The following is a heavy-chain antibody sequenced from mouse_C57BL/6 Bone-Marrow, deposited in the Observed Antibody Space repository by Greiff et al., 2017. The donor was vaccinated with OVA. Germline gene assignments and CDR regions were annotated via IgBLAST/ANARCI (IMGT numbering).Heavy chain of an antibody. D-gene: IGHD2-3*01. Sequence: EVKLVESGGGLVQPGGSLKLSCAASGFTFSDYGMAWVRQAPRKRPEWVAFISNLAYSNYYADTVTGRFTISRENAKNTLYLEMSSLRSEDTAMDYCARHEGYYNAMDYWGQGTSVTVSS. V-gene: IGHV5-15*01. CDR1: GFTFSDYG. J-gene: IGHJ4*01. CDR3: ARHEGYYNAMDY. CDR2: ISNLAYSN.